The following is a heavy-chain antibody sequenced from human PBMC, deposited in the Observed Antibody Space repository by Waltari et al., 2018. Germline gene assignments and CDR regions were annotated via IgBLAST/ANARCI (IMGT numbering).Heavy chain of an antibody. J-gene: IGHJ4*02. CDR3: ARGGFRGYYYDSSGNYFDY. V-gene: IGHV4-30-2*01. Sequence: QLQLQESGSGLVKPSQTLSFTCAVSGGSISSGGYSWTWIRQPPGTGPAWIGSTHHRESTYYNPSLKRQVTISVDRSKDQFSLRVSSVTAADTAVYYCARGGFRGYYYDSSGNYFDYWGQGTLVTVSS. CDR1: GGSISSGGYS. CDR2: THHREST. D-gene: IGHD3-22*01.